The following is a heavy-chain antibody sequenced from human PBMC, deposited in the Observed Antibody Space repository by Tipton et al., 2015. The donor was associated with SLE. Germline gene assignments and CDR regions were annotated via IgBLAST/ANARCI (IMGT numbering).Heavy chain of an antibody. J-gene: IGHJ4*02. CDR2: ISSSGSTI. CDR3: ARASSGYDYVDFDY. Sequence: SLRLSCEASGFTFSDYYMSWIRQAPGKGLEWVSYISSSGSTIYYADSVKGRFTISRDNAKNSLYLQMNSLRAEDTAVYYCARASSGYDYVDFDYWGQGTLVTVSS. V-gene: IGHV3-11*04. CDR1: GFTFSDYY. D-gene: IGHD5-12*01.